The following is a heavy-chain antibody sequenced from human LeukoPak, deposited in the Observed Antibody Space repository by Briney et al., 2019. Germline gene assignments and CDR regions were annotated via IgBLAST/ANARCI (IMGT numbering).Heavy chain of an antibody. J-gene: IGHJ6*02. CDR3: ARENRGSSGWDYYYYYGMDV. V-gene: IGHV6-1*01. D-gene: IGHD6-19*01. Sequence: SQTLSLTCAISGDSVSCNSAAWNWIRQSPSRGLEWQGRTYYRSKWYNDYAVSVKSRITINPDTSKNQFSLQLNSVTPEDTAVYYCARENRGSSGWDYYYYYGMDVWGQGTTVTVSS. CDR1: GDSVSCNSAA. CDR2: TYYRSKWYN.